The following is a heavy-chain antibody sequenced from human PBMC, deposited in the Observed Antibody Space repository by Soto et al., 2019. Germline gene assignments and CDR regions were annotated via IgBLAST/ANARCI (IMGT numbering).Heavy chain of an antibody. J-gene: IGHJ6*02. D-gene: IGHD3-10*01. CDR3: ARDRSRVLWFGELLRGMDV. CDR1: GYTFTSYG. V-gene: IGHV1-18*01. Sequence: QVQLVQSGAEVKKPGASVKVSCKASGYTFTSYGISWVRQAPGQGLEWMGWISAYNGNTNYAQKLQGRVTMTTDTXXSXAXXELRSLRSDDTAVYYCARDRSRVLWFGELLRGMDVWGQGTTVTVSS. CDR2: ISAYNGNT.